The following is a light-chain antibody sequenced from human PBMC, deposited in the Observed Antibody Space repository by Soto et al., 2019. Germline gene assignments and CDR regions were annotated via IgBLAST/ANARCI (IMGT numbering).Light chain of an antibody. Sequence: EIVLTQSPGTLFVSRGESATLFXRDSDSVSMYLAWYQQKPGXAPRXXXDGXSSRATGIPDRLSGSGSATDFTLPISRLEPEDFALYYCQQYGNSPLTFGGGTKVEIK. CDR2: GXS. CDR3: QQYGNSPLT. CDR1: DSVSMY. V-gene: IGKV3-20*01. J-gene: IGKJ4*01.